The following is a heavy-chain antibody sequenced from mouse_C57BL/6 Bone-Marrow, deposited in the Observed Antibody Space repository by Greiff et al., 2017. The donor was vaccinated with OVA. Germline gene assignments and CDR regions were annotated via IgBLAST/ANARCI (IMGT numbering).Heavy chain of an antibody. CDR3: ARDYYGSHWYFDV. V-gene: IGHV1-26*01. CDR1: GYTFTDYY. D-gene: IGHD1-1*01. Sequence: EVKLVESGPELVKPGASVKISCKASGYTFTDYYMNWVKQSHGKSLEWIGDINPNNGGTSYNQKFKGKATLTVDKSSSTAYMELRSLTSEDSAVYYCARDYYGSHWYFDVWGTGTTVTVSS. CDR2: INPNNGGT. J-gene: IGHJ1*03.